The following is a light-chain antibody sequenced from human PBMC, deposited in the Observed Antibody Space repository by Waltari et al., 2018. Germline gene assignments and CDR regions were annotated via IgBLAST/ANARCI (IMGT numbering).Light chain of an antibody. Sequence: SSELTQDPAVSVALGQTVSITCQGDSLRRYYASWYQQRPGQAPILILYGQDNRPSGIRDRFSGSTSGNTASLTITGAQAEDEADYYCLSRDTTSTRVFGGGTRLTV. CDR1: SLRRYY. CDR2: GQD. J-gene: IGLJ3*02. CDR3: LSRDTTSTRV. V-gene: IGLV3-19*01.